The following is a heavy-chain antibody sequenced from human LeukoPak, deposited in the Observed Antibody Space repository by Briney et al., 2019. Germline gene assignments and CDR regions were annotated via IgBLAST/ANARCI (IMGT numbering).Heavy chain of an antibody. D-gene: IGHD2-15*01. J-gene: IGHJ6*04. CDR3: ARDSGCSGGSCYSEPLTGYNGMDV. Sequence: SVKVSCKASGGTFSSYAISWVRQAPGQGLEWMGGIIPIFGTANYAQKFQGRVTITADESTSTAYMELSSLRSEDTAVYYCARDSGCSGGSCYSEPLTGYNGMDVWGKGTTVTVSS. CDR2: IIPIFGTA. V-gene: IGHV1-69*13. CDR1: GGTFSSYA.